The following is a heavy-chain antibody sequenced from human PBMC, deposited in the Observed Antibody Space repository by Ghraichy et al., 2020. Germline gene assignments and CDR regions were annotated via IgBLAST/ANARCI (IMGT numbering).Heavy chain of an antibody. D-gene: IGHD6-19*01. CDR1: GFTFSNYA. CDR2: IRGSGVKT. Sequence: GGSLRLSCAASGFTFSNYAMSWLRQAPGKGLEWVSAIRGSGVKTYYADSVKGRFTVSRDNSKNSLYLQMNSLRAEDTAVYYGAKEMDTRGWYSADYWGQGTLVTVSS. J-gene: IGHJ4*02. V-gene: IGHV3-23*01. CDR3: AKEMDTRGWYSADY.